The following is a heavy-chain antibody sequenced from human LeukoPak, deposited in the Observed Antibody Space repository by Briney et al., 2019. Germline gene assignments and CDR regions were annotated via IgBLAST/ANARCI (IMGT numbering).Heavy chain of an antibody. Sequence: SETLSRTCTVSGGSISSYYWSWIRKPPGKGLERIGYIYYSGSTNYNPSLKSRVTISVDTSKNQFSLKLSSVTAADTAVYYCARGGDRKQLVQVYWGQGTLVTVSS. D-gene: IGHD6-13*01. V-gene: IGHV4-59*01. J-gene: IGHJ4*02. CDR2: IYYSGST. CDR3: ARGGDRKQLVQVY. CDR1: GGSISSYY.